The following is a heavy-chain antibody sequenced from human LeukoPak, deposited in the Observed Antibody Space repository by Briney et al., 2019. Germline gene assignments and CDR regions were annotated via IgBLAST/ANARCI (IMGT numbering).Heavy chain of an antibody. J-gene: IGHJ5*02. CDR2: IFPADSDT. V-gene: IGHV5-51*01. CDR3: ARSPQGP. Sequence: PGESLKISCKASGYSFPTNWIAWVRQMPGKGLEWMGIIFPADSDTRYSPSFQGQVTISADKSISTAYLQWSSLRTSDTAMYYCARSPQGPWGQGTLVTVSS. CDR1: GYSFPTNW.